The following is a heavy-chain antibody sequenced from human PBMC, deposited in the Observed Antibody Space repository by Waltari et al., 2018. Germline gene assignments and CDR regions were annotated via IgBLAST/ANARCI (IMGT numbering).Heavy chain of an antibody. Sequence: QVQLVQSGAEVKKPGASVKVSCKASGYTFTYYMHWVRQAPGQGLEWMGWINPNSGGTNYAQKFQGRVTMTRDTSISTAYMELSRLRSDVTAVYYCASGANPFDYWGQGTLVTVSS. CDR2: INPNSGGT. J-gene: IGHJ4*02. CDR3: ASGANPFDY. V-gene: IGHV1-2*02. D-gene: IGHD3-16*01. CDR1: GYTFTYY.